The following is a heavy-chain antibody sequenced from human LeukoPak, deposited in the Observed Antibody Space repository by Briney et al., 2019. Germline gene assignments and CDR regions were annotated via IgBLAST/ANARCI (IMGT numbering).Heavy chain of an antibody. CDR2: IYYSGST. D-gene: IGHD6-13*01. Sequence: SETLSLTCTVSGGSISSSSYYWGWIRQPPGKGLEWIGSIYYSGSTFYNPSLKSRVTISVDTSKNQFSLKLSSVTAADTAVYYCARLGRGRIAAAGTVGDYWGQGTLVTVSS. V-gene: IGHV4-39*01. CDR1: GGSISSSSYY. J-gene: IGHJ4*02. CDR3: ARLGRGRIAAAGTVGDY.